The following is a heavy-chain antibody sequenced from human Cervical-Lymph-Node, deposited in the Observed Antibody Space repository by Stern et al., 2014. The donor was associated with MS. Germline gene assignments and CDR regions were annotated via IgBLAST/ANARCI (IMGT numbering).Heavy chain of an antibody. CDR3: ASSTTVMKWGYLDV. J-gene: IGHJ2*01. CDR2: ISVYDGNA. CDR1: GYTFTSYG. V-gene: IGHV1-18*01. Sequence: QVQLVQSGGEVKKPGASVKISCKASGYTFTSYGITWVRQAPGQGLEWMGWISVYDGNANYAQKFQGRVTVTTDTSTSTAYMELRSLRSDDSAIYYCASSTTVMKWGYLDVWGRGTLITVSS. D-gene: IGHD4-17*01.